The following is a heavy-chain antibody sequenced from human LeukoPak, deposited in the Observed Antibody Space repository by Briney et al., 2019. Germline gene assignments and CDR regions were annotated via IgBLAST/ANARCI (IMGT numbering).Heavy chain of an antibody. V-gene: IGHV3-64*01. D-gene: IGHD2-21*01. CDR3: ACGVEDAFDI. CDR2: ISSNGGST. Sequence: GGSLRLSCAASGFTFSSYAMHWVRQAPGKGLEYVSAISSNGGSTYYANSVKGRFTISRDNSKNTLYLQMGSLRAEDMAVYYCACGVEDAFDIWGQGTMVTVSS. J-gene: IGHJ3*02. CDR1: GFTFSSYA.